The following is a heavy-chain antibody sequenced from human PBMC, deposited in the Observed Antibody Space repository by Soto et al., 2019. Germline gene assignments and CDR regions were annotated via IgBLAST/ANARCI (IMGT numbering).Heavy chain of an antibody. CDR2: IYYSGST. Sequence: SETLSLTCTVSGGSISSSSYYWGWIRQPPGKGLEWIGSIYYSGSTYYNPSLKSRVTISVDTSKNQFSLKLSSVTAADTAVYYCATFYYYDSSGYYPDYYSMDVWGQGTTVTVSS. J-gene: IGHJ6*02. V-gene: IGHV4-39*01. CDR1: GGSISSSSYY. CDR3: ATFYYYDSSGYYPDYYSMDV. D-gene: IGHD3-22*01.